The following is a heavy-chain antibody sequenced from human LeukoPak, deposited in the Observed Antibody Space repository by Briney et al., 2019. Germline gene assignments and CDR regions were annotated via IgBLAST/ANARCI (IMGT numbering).Heavy chain of an antibody. CDR1: GFTFSSCA. J-gene: IGHJ4*02. Sequence: LRLSCAASGFTFSSCAMSWIRQHPGRGLEWIGYIYHSGRSYYNPSLKSRITMSVDTSKNQFSLNLSSVTAADTAVYYCARDQVECTGGTCQSRVGFDFWGQGTLVTVSS. CDR2: IYHSGRS. D-gene: IGHD2-8*02. CDR3: ARDQVECTGGTCQSRVGFDF. V-gene: IGHV4-31*02.